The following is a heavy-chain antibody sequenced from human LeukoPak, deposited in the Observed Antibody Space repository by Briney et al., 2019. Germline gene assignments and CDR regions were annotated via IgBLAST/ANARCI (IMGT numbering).Heavy chain of an antibody. Sequence: GASLRLSCAASGFTFISYAMSWVRQAPGKGLEWVSGISGSGGSTYYADSVKGRFTISRDNSKNTLYLQMNSLRAEDTAVYYCAKDQRGPLFDYWGHGTLVTVSS. CDR1: GFTFISYA. D-gene: IGHD6-25*01. CDR2: ISGSGGST. CDR3: AKDQRGPLFDY. J-gene: IGHJ4*01. V-gene: IGHV3-23*01.